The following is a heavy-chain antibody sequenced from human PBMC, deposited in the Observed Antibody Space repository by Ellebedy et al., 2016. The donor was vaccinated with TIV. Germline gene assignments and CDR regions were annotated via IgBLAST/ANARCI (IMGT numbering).Heavy chain of an antibody. J-gene: IGHJ6*02. CDR1: GYTFTSYG. V-gene: IGHV1-18*01. Sequence: ASVKVSXXASGYTFTSYGISWVRQAPGQGLEWMGWISAYNGNTNYAQKLQGRVTMTTDTSTSTAYMELRSLRSDDTAVYYCAREGYSGSYYDLYYYYGMDVWGQGTTVTVSS. D-gene: IGHD1-26*01. CDR3: AREGYSGSYYDLYYYYGMDV. CDR2: ISAYNGNT.